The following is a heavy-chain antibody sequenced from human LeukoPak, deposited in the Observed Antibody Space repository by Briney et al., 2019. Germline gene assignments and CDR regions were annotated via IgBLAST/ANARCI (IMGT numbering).Heavy chain of an antibody. CDR3: ARDRYFNLRYYYYYYMDV. D-gene: IGHD2/OR15-2a*01. V-gene: IGHV4-4*07. J-gene: IGHJ6*03. CDR1: GGSISSYY. CDR2: IYTSGST. Sequence: SETPSLTCTVSGGSISSYYWSWIRQPAGKGLEWIGRIYTSGSTNYNPSLKSRVTMSVDMSKNQFSLKLSSVTAADTAVYYCARDRYFNLRYYYYYYMDVWGKGTTVTVSS.